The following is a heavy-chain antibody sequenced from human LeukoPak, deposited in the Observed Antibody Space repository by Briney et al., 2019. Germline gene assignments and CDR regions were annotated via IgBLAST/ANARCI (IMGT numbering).Heavy chain of an antibody. V-gene: IGHV5-51*01. J-gene: IGHJ4*02. CDR1: RYSFTDYW. Sequence: EESLKISCKASRYSFTDYWIVWVRQMPGKGLEWMGAIYPGDSDTRYSPSLDGQVTISADKSVSTTYLQWSSLQASDTAMYYCARPSSLYGGTSEDYWGQGTLVTVSS. CDR2: IYPGDSDT. CDR3: ARPSSLYGGTSEDY. D-gene: IGHD4-23*01.